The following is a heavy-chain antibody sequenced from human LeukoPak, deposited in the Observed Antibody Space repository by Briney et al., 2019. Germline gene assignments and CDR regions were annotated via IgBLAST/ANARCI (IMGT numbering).Heavy chain of an antibody. J-gene: IGHJ4*02. CDR1: GGTFSSYA. CDR3: ARMRSGIPSLFDY. V-gene: IGHV1-69*13. CDR2: IIPIFGTA. Sequence: PVKVSCKASGGTFSSYAISWVRQAPGQGLEWMGGIIPIFGTANYAQKFQGRVTITADESTGTAYMELSSLRSEDTAVYYCARMRSGIPSLFDYWGQGTLVTVSS. D-gene: IGHD5-18*01.